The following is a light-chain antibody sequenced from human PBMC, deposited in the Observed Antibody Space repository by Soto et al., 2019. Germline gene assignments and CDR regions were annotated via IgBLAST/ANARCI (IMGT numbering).Light chain of an antibody. Sequence: DIQMTQSPSTLSASVGDRVTITCRASQSINTWLAWYQRKPGKAPKLLIYDASSLRSGVPSRFSGSGSGTEFTLTISTLQPDDFATYYCQQYNTYPWTFGQGTKVDIK. CDR2: DAS. J-gene: IGKJ1*01. V-gene: IGKV1-5*01. CDR1: QSINTW. CDR3: QQYNTYPWT.